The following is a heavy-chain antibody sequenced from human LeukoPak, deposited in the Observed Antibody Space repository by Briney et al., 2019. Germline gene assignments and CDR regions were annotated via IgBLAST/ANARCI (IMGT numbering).Heavy chain of an antibody. J-gene: IGHJ3*02. CDR2: ISSSSSTI. CDR1: GFTFSSYS. D-gene: IGHD3-10*01. Sequence: GGSLRLSCAASGFTFSSYSMNWVRQAPGKGLEWVSYISSSSSTIYYADSVKGRFTISRDNAKNSLYLQMNSLRAEDTAVYYCARDRLLWFGQPNAFDIWGQGTMVTVSS. CDR3: ARDRLLWFGQPNAFDI. V-gene: IGHV3-48*01.